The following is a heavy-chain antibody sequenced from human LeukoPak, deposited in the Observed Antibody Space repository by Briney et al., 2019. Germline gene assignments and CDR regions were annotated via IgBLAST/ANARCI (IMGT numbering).Heavy chain of an antibody. CDR1: GFTFSSYA. CDR3: AKPNYGDYVSVPFDY. Sequence: GGSLRLSCAASGFTFSSYAMSWVRQAPGKGREWVSAISGSGGSTYYADSVKGRFTISRDNSKNTLYLQMNSLRAEDTAVYYCAKPNYGDYVSVPFDYWGQGTLVTVSS. CDR2: ISGSGGST. D-gene: IGHD4-17*01. V-gene: IGHV3-23*01. J-gene: IGHJ4*02.